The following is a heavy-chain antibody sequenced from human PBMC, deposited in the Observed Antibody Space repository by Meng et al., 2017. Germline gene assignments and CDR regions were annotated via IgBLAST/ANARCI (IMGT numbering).Heavy chain of an antibody. J-gene: IGHJ4*02. CDR2: ISYDGSNK. CDR1: GFTFSSYA. V-gene: IGHV3-30*01. Sequence: GESLKISCAASGFTFSSYAMHWVRQAPGKGLEWVAAISYDGSNKYYADSVKGRFTISRDNSKNTLYLQMNSLRAEDTAVYYCARDPYYYDSSGRGNYFDYWGQGTLVTVSS. CDR3: ARDPYYYDSSGRGNYFDY. D-gene: IGHD3-22*01.